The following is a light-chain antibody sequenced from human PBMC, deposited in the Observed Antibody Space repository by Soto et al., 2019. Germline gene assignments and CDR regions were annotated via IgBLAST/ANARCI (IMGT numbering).Light chain of an antibody. Sequence: QSALTQPASVSGSPGQSITISRTGTSSDVGGYNYVSWYQQHPGKAPKLMIYDVSNRPSGVSNRFSGSKSGNTASLTISGLQAEDEADYYCNSYTTSSTYVFGTGTKVTV. CDR1: SSDVGGYNY. CDR3: NSYTTSSTYV. J-gene: IGLJ1*01. CDR2: DVS. V-gene: IGLV2-14*01.